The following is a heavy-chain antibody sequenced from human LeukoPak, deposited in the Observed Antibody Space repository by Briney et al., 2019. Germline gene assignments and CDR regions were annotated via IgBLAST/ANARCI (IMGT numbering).Heavy chain of an antibody. CDR3: DAADY. V-gene: IGHV3-23*01. CDR1: VFTFGRYA. D-gene: IGHD2-2*01. CDR2: LSARGSNT. J-gene: IGHJ4*02. Sequence: GGALRLSCAASVFTFGRYAMTCVRQAPGRGVEWVSTLSARGSNTHYVDSVRGRFTISRDNSKNTLYLQMNSLRAEETAVYYFDAADYCGQGTLVTVSS.